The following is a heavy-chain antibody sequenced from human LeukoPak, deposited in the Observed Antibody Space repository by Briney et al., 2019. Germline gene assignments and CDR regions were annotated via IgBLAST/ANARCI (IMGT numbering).Heavy chain of an antibody. CDR3: ASFKYKYPF. D-gene: IGHD2-2*01. J-gene: IGHJ4*02. V-gene: IGHV3-7*01. CDR2: MNQDESQK. CDR1: GVTFSDFW. Sequence: GGSLRLSCEASGVTFSDFWMTWVRQGPGRGLEGVATMNQDESQKYYVDSVKGRFTIHRQNPKKALFLQINSLRGEDTAIYYCASFKYKYPFGGQGTLVTLFS.